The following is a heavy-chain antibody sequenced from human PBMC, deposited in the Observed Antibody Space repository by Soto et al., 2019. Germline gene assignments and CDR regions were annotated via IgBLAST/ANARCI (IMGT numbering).Heavy chain of an antibody. V-gene: IGHV3-23*01. D-gene: IGHD1-26*01. J-gene: IGHJ1*01. Sequence: EVQLLESGGGLVQPGGSLRLSCAASGFTFSSYAMSWVRQAPGKGLEWVSAISGSGGSTYYEDSVKGRFTISRDNSKNTLYLQMNSLRAEDTAVYYCAKDRSGSRLPEYFQHWGQGTLVTVSS. CDR1: GFTFSSYA. CDR2: ISGSGGST. CDR3: AKDRSGSRLPEYFQH.